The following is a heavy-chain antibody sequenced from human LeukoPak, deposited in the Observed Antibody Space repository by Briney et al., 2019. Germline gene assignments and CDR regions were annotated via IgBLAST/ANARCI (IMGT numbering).Heavy chain of an antibody. D-gene: IGHD7-27*01. CDR3: ARATWGSYFDY. CDR1: AFPFSGYW. CDR2: INSDGYST. V-gene: IGHV3-74*01. Sequence: GGSLRLSCAASAFPFSGYWMHWVRHAPGKGLVWVSRINSDGYSTNYADSVKGRFTISRDNAKNTLYLQMNSLRAEDTAVYYCARATWGSYFDYWGQGTLVTVSS. J-gene: IGHJ4*02.